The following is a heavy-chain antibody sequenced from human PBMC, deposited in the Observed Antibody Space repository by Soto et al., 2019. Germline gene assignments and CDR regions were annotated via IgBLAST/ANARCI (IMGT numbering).Heavy chain of an antibody. J-gene: IGHJ4*02. CDR3: ARGRYYYDSSGYITRGYFVY. D-gene: IGHD3-22*01. V-gene: IGHV3-13*01. Sequence: EVQLVASGGGLVQPGGSLRLSCAASGFTFSSYDMHWVRQATGKGLEWVSAIGTAGDTYYPGSVKGRFTISRENAKNSLYLQMNSLRAGDTAVYYCARGRYYYDSSGYITRGYFVYWGQGTLVTVSS. CDR2: IGTAGDT. CDR1: GFTFSSYD.